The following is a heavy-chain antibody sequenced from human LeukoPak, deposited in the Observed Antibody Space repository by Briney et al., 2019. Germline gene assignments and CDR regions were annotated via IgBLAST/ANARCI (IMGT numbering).Heavy chain of an antibody. J-gene: IGHJ4*02. CDR3: ATRTSSGYYSFDY. Sequence: GESLKISCQGSGYSFTTYWIAWVRQMPGQGLEWMGIIYPGDSDIRYSPSFQGQVTMSADRSISTAYLQWSNLRASDTAMYYCATRTSSGYYSFDYWGQGTLVTVSS. CDR2: IYPGDSDI. CDR1: GYSFTTYW. V-gene: IGHV5-51*01. D-gene: IGHD3-22*01.